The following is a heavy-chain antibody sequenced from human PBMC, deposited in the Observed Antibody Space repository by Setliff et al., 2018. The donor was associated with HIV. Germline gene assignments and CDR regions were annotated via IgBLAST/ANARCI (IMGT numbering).Heavy chain of an antibody. V-gene: IGHV4-61*02. CDR2: IYSSGST. CDR3: ARAGEYYDSRNYLTRGPTAFDV. J-gene: IGHJ3*01. CDR1: GGSISGGSYY. Sequence: SETLSLTCTVSGGSISGGSYYWSWIRQPAGKGLEWIGRIYSSGSTKYNPSLKSRVTISVDTSNNQFSLKMTSVTAADTAVYYCARAGEYYDSRNYLTRGPTAFDVWGQGTVVTV. D-gene: IGHD3-16*01.